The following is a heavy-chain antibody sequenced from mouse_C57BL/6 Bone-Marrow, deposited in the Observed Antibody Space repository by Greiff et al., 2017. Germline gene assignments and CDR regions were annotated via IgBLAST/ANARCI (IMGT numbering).Heavy chain of an antibody. J-gene: IGHJ4*01. CDR1: GFNIKDDY. V-gene: IGHV14-4*01. CDR2: IDPENGDT. CDR3: TTDYYGSSSSYYAMDY. D-gene: IGHD1-1*01. Sequence: EVKLQESGAELVRPGASVKLSCTASGFNIKDDYMHWVKQRPEQGLEWIGWIDPENGDTEYASKFQGKATITADTSSNTAYLQLSSLASEDTAVYYCTTDYYGSSSSYYAMDYWGQGTSVTVSS.